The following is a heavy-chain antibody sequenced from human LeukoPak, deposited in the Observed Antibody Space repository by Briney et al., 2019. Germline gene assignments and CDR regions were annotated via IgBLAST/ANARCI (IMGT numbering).Heavy chain of an antibody. CDR2: IIPILGIA. J-gene: IGHJ6*02. Sequence: SVKVSCKASGGTFSSYAISWVRQAPGQGLEWMGRIIPILGIANYAQKFQGRVTITADKSTSTAYMELSSLRSEDTAVYYCAREYYYDSSGITSYYYYGMDVWGQGTTVTVSS. CDR3: AREYYYDSSGITSYYYYGMDV. D-gene: IGHD3-22*01. V-gene: IGHV1-69*04. CDR1: GGTFSSYA.